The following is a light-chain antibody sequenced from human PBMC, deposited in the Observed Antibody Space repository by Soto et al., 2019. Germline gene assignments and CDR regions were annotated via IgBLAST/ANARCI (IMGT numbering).Light chain of an antibody. CDR2: DAS. V-gene: IGKV3-11*01. CDR1: QSVSTY. CDR3: QQRSNWPPV. Sequence: EIVLTQSPATLSLSPGERATLSCRASQSVSTYLTCLAWYQQKPGQAPRLLIYDASNRATGIPARFSGSGSGTDFTLTISSLEPEDFAVYYCQQRSNWPPVFGGGTKVEIK. J-gene: IGKJ4*01.